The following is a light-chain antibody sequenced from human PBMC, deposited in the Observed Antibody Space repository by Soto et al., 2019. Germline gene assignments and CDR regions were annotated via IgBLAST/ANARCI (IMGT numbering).Light chain of an antibody. CDR3: GSYTGSITYV. CDR2: EVT. CDR1: TSDVGGYNY. J-gene: IGLJ1*01. V-gene: IGLV2-14*01. Sequence: QSALTQPASVSGSLGQSITISCTGTTSDVGGYNYVSWYQQHPGKAPILMIYEVTNRPSGGSNRFSGSKSGNTASLTISGLQVEDEAEYYCGSYTGSITYVFGTGTKLTVL.